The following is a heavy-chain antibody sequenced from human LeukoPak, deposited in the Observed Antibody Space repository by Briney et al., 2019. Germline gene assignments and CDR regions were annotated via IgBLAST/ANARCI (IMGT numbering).Heavy chain of an antibody. D-gene: IGHD6-19*01. V-gene: IGHV3-23*01. Sequence: PGGSLRLSCAASGFTFSSYAMSWVRQAPGKGLEWVSGISGSGGSTYYADSVKGRFAISRDNSKNTLYLQMNSLRAEDTAVYYCAKVYSLSGWYSFDHWGQGTLVTVSS. J-gene: IGHJ4*02. CDR3: AKVYSLSGWYSFDH. CDR2: ISGSGGST. CDR1: GFTFSSYA.